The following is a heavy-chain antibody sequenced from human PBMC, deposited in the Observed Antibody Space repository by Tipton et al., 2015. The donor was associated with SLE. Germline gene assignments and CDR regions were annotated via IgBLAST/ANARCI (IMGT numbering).Heavy chain of an antibody. CDR1: GFTFSSYS. CDR3: ARDPYGDIVATIGPSDY. Sequence: SLRLSCAASGFTFSSYSMNWVRQAPGKGLEWVSSISSSSSYIYYADSVKGRFTISRDNAKNSLYLQMNSLRAEDTAVYYCARDPYGDIVATIGPSDYWGQGPLVTGSS. J-gene: IGHJ4*02. CDR2: ISSSSSYI. V-gene: IGHV3-21*01. D-gene: IGHD5-12*01.